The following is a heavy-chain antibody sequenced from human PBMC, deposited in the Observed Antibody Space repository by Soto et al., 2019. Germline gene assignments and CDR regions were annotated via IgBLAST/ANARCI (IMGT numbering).Heavy chain of an antibody. J-gene: IGHJ6*03. Sequence: GGSLRLSCAASGFTFSSYWMHWVRQAPGKGLVWVSRINSDGSSTSYADSVKGRFTISRDNAKNTLYLQMNSLRAEDTAVYYCAGYCSGGSCYYYYYMDVWGKGTTVTVSS. CDR3: AGYCSGGSCYYYYYMDV. CDR1: GFTFSSYW. V-gene: IGHV3-74*01. D-gene: IGHD2-15*01. CDR2: INSDGSST.